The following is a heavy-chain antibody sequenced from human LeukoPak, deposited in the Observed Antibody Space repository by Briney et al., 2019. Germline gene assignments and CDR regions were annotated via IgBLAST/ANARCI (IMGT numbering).Heavy chain of an antibody. CDR2: INPVTGKT. V-gene: IGHV1-8*01. Sequence: ASVTVSCKASGYTFTSYDINWVRQAHGQGLEWMGWINPVTGKTGYAQKFQGRVTVTSNSSINTAYMDLSGLRSEDTAVYFCARRYTYGSDFDHWGQGTLVTVSS. J-gene: IGHJ4*02. D-gene: IGHD5-18*01. CDR1: GYTFTSYD. CDR3: ARRYTYGSDFDH.